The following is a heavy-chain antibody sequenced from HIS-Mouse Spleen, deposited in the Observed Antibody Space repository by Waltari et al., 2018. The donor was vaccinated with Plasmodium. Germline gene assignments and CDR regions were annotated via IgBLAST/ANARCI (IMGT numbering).Heavy chain of an antibody. D-gene: IGHD6-13*01. CDR3: AKDRRSSSWYVDY. J-gene: IGHJ4*02. V-gene: IGHV3-21*01. CDR2: ISSSSSYI. Sequence: EVQLVESGGGLVKPGGSLRLSCAASGFTFSSYSMNWVRQAPGKGLEWVSSISSSSSYIYYADSVKGRFTISRDNAKNSLYLQMNSLRAEDTAVYYCAKDRRSSSWYVDYWGQGTLVTVSS. CDR1: GFTFSSYS.